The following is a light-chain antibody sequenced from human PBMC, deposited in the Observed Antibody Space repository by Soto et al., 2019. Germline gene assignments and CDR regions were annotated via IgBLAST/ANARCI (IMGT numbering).Light chain of an antibody. J-gene: IGKJ1*01. V-gene: IGKV3-20*01. CDR3: QQYGNSPQT. CDR2: GAS. Sequence: EIVLKQSLGTLSLSPGARYTLSCRGSQSVSSSYLAWYQQEPGQATRLLIYGASSRATGIPDRFSGSGSGTDFTLTISRLEPEEFAVYYCQQYGNSPQTVGQGNKVDIK. CDR1: QSVSSSY.